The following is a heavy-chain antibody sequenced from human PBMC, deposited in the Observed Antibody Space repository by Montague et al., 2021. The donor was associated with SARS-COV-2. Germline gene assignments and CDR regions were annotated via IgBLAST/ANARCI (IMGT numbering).Heavy chain of an antibody. Sequence: SETLSLTCTVSGGSINYYYWHWLRQSAAQGLEWIGRIYSSGNANYSPTLKSRVTMSVDTSQNQFSLKLNSLTAADTAVYYCARGEHPQSGSWYFFDTWGQGALVTVSS. CDR1: GGSINYYY. D-gene: IGHD6-13*01. CDR3: ARGEHPQSGSWYFFDT. V-gene: IGHV4-4*07. J-gene: IGHJ4*02. CDR2: IYSSGNA.